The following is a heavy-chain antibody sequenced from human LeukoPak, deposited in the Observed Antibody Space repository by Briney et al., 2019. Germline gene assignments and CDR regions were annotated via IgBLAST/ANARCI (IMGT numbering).Heavy chain of an antibody. CDR3: ARVVPVVRGLSGWFDP. Sequence: TGGSLRLSCAASGFTFDDYGMSWVRQAPGKGLEWVSGINWNGGSTGYADSVKGRFTISRDNAKNSLYLQMNSLRAEDTAVYYCARVVPVVRGLSGWFDPWGQGTLVTVSS. V-gene: IGHV3-20*04. CDR2: INWNGGST. CDR1: GFTFDDYG. D-gene: IGHD3-10*01. J-gene: IGHJ5*02.